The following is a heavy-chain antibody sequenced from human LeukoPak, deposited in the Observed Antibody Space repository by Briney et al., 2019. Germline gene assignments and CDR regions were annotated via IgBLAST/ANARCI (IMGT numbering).Heavy chain of an antibody. D-gene: IGHD3/OR15-3a*01. J-gene: IGHJ4*02. V-gene: IGHV3-30*02. CDR2: IRYDGYNK. CDR1: GFTFSNYG. CDR3: AKDLSSGTGRGFDH. Sequence: PGGSLRLSCGASGFTFSNYGMHWVRQAPGKGLEWLAFIRYDGYNKYCADSVKGRFTISRDNSKNTLYLQMNSLRAEDTALYYCAKDLSSGTGRGFDHWGQGTLVSVSS.